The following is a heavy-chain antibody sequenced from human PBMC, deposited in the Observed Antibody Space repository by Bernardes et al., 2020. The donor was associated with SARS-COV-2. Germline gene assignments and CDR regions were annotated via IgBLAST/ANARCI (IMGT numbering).Heavy chain of an antibody. CDR3: ARDLDSGMDV. CDR1: GFTVSSNY. Sequence: GGSLRLSCAASGFTVSSNYMTWVRQAPGKGLEWVANIKQDARDKYYVESVKGRFTIFRDNAKNSLYLQMNSLRVEDTALYYCARDLDSGMDVWGQGTTVTVSS. CDR2: IKQDARDK. J-gene: IGHJ6*02. V-gene: IGHV3-7*01.